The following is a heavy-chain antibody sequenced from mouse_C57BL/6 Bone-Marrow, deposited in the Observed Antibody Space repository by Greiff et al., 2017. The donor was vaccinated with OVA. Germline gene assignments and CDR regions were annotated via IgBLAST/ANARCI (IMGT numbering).Heavy chain of an antibody. J-gene: IGHJ4*01. V-gene: IGHV1-64*01. D-gene: IGHD1-1*01. CDR1: GYTFTSYW. CDR2: IHPNSGST. Sequence: QVQLQQPGAELVKPGASVKLSCKASGYTFTSYWMHWVKQRPGQGLEWIGMIHPNSGSTNYNAKFKSKATLTVDKSSSTAYMQRSSLTSEDSAVYYCANGIDYYGSSYDYYAMVYWGQGTSVTVSS. CDR3: ANGIDYYGSSYDYYAMVY.